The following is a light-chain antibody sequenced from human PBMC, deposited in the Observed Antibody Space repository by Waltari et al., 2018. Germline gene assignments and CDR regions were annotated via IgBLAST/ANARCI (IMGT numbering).Light chain of an antibody. CDR2: GNS. Sequence: QSVLTQPPSVSGAPGQRVTTPCTRSSSTTGAVYEVYWYQQLPGTGPKPPIYGNSNRPSGVPDRFSGSKTGTSASLAITGLQAEDEADYYCQSYDSSLSGYVFGTGTKVTVL. J-gene: IGLJ1*01. V-gene: IGLV1-40*01. CDR1: SSTTGAVYE. CDR3: QSYDSSLSGYV.